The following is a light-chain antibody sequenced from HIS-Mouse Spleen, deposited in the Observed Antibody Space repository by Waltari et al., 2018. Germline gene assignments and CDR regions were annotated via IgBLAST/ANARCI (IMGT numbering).Light chain of an antibody. CDR2: SNN. J-gene: IGLJ3*02. V-gene: IGLV1-44*01. CDR1: SSNIGSNT. Sequence: QSVLTQPPSASGTPGQRVTISCSGSSSNIGSNTVNWYQQLPGTAPKLLIYSNNQRPSGFPDRFYGSKSGTSAALAISGRQSEDEADYYCAAWDDSLNGSWVFGGGTKLTVL. CDR3: AAWDDSLNGSWV.